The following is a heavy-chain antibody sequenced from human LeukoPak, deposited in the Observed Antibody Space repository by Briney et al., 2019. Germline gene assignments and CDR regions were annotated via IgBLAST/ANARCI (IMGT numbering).Heavy chain of an antibody. D-gene: IGHD4-11*01. V-gene: IGHV7-4-1*02. J-gene: IGHJ6*03. CDR1: GYTFTSYS. CDR3: ARPKLQWSAYYYMDV. CDR2: INTNTGNP. Sequence: ASVKVSCKASGYTFTSYSMDWVRQAPGQGLEWMGWINTNTGNPTYAQGFTGRFVFSLDTSVSTAYLQISSLKAEDTAVYYCARPKLQWSAYYYMDVWGKGTTVTVSS.